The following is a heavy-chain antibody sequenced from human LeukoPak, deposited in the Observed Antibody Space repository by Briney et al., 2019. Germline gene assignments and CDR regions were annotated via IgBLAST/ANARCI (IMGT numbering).Heavy chain of an antibody. D-gene: IGHD3-10*01. Sequence: GRSLRLSCAASGFTFSSYWMHWVRHAPGKGLEWVSRVNSDGSDTIYADSVKGRFTISRDNAKNTVYLQMDSLRAEDTALYYCSRGGFDHGFDIWGQGTMVTVSS. CDR1: GFTFSSYW. V-gene: IGHV3-74*01. CDR2: VNSDGSDT. J-gene: IGHJ3*02. CDR3: SRGGFDHGFDI.